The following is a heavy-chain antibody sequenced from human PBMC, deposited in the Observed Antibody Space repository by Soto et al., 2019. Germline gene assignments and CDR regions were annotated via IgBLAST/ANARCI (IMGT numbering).Heavy chain of an antibody. V-gene: IGHV4-34*01. Sequence: SETLSLTCAVYGGSFSGYYWSWIRQPPGKGLEWIGEINHSESTNYNPSLKSRVTISVDTSKNQFSLKLMSLSAADTAVYYCGRLEGLATISYYFDYWGQGALVTVSS. CDR3: GRLEGLATISYYFDY. J-gene: IGHJ4*02. CDR1: GGSFSGYY. D-gene: IGHD3-9*01. CDR2: INHSEST.